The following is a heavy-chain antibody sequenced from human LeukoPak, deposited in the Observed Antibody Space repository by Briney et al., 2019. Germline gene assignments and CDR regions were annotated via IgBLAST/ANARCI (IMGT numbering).Heavy chain of an antibody. J-gene: IGHJ4*02. CDR2: IYYSGSI. Sequence: SETLSLTCTVSGGSISSSGYYWGWIRQPPGKGLEWIGSIYYSGSIYSNPSLKSRVTIPVDTSKNQFSLKLSSVTAADTAVFYCARWVATFDFWGQGTLVTVSS. CDR1: GGSISSSGYY. V-gene: IGHV4-39*01. D-gene: IGHD5-24*01. CDR3: ARWVATFDF.